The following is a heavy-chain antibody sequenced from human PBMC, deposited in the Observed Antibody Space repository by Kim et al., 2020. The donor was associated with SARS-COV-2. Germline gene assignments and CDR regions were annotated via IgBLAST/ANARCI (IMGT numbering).Heavy chain of an antibody. V-gene: IGHV3-33*01. CDR1: GFTFSSYG. J-gene: IGHJ6*02. D-gene: IGHD6-19*01. CDR2: IWYDGSNK. Sequence: GGSLRLSCAASGFTFSSYGMHWVRQAPGKGLEWVAVIWYDGSNKYYADSVKGRFTISRDNSKNTLYLQMNSLRAEDTAVYYCAREGQQWRVWDDYGMDVWSQGTTVNVSS. CDR3: AREGQQWRVWDDYGMDV.